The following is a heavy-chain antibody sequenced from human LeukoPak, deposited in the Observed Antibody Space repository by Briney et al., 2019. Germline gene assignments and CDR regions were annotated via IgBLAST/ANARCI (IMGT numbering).Heavy chain of an antibody. J-gene: IGHJ6*02. D-gene: IGHD5-12*01. V-gene: IGHV4-4*07. CDR2: IYTSGST. Sequence: SETLSLTCTVSGGSISSYYWSWIRQPAGKGLEWIGRIYTSGSTNYNPSLKSRVTMSVDTSKNQFSLKLSSVTAADTAVYYCARINSGYDAAYYYYGMDVWGQGTTVTVSS. CDR3: ARINSGYDAAYYYYGMDV. CDR1: GGSISSYY.